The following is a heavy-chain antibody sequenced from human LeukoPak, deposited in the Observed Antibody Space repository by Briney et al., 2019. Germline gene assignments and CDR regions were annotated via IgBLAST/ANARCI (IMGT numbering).Heavy chain of an antibody. V-gene: IGHV3-23*01. CDR1: GFTFSSYA. CDR2: ISGSGGST. CDR3: ARDPYGGGGYGAFDI. D-gene: IGHD4/OR15-4a*01. J-gene: IGHJ3*02. Sequence: GGSLRLSCAASGFTFSSYAMSWVRQAPGKGLEWVSAISGSGGSTYYADSVKGRFTISRDNARNTLFLQMNSLRGEDTAFYYCARDPYGGGGYGAFDIWGRGTMVTVSS.